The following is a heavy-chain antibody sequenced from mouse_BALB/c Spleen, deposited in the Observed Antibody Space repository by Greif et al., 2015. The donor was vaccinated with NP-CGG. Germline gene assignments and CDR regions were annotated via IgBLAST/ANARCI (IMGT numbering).Heavy chain of an antibody. J-gene: IGHJ3*01. D-gene: IGHD1-1*01. CDR1: GFTFSSYG. V-gene: IGHV5-6-3*01. CDR3: ARDYYVPFAY. CDR2: INSNGGST. Sequence: EVKLVESGGGLVQPGGSLKLSCAASGFTFSSYGMSWVRQTPDKRLELVATINSNGGSTYNPDSVKGRFTISRDNAKNTLYLQMSSLKSEDTAMYYCARDYYVPFAYWGQGTLVTVSA.